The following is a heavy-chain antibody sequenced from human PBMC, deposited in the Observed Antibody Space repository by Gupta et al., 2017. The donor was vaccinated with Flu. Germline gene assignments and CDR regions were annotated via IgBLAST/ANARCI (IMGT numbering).Heavy chain of an antibody. CDR2: IWYDGSNK. D-gene: IGHD5-12*01. CDR3: AREEGHSGYDQGGDY. CDR1: AFTFTSYG. J-gene: IGHJ4*02. Sequence: QVQLVESGGGVVQPGRSLRLSCAASAFTFTSYGMHWVRMAPGKGLEWVAVIWYDGSNKYYADSVKGRFTISRDNSKNTLYLQMNSLRAEDTAVYYCAREEGHSGYDQGGDYWGQGTLVTVSS. V-gene: IGHV3-33*01.